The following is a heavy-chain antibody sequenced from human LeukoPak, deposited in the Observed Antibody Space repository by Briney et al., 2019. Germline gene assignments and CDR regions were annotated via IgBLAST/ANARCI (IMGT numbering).Heavy chain of an antibody. CDR2: ISSSTNYI. D-gene: IGHD3-10*01. CDR3: ARAGFTFSDYFGSFFDY. J-gene: IGHJ4*02. V-gene: IGHV3-21*06. CDR1: GFTFSSYS. Sequence: GGSLRLSCAASGFTFSSYSMHWIRQAPGKGLEWVSCISSSTNYIYYADSVKGRFTISRDNAKNSLYLQMNSLRAEDTAVYYCARAGFTFSDYFGSFFDYWGQGTLVTVSS.